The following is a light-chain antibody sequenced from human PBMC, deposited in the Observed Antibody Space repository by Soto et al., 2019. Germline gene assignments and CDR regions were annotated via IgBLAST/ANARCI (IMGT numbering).Light chain of an antibody. CDR2: GAS. V-gene: IGKV3-15*01. CDR1: QSVSSSY. CDR3: QQYNDWPRT. J-gene: IGKJ1*01. Sequence: VLTQSPGPLSLSPGQRATLSCRASQSVSSSYLAWYQQKPGQAPRLLIYGASTRATGIPARFSGSGSGTEFTLTISSLQSEDFAVYYCQQYNDWPRTFGQGTKVDIK.